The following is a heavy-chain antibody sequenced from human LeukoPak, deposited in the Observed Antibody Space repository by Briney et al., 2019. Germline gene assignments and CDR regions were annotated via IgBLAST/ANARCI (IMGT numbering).Heavy chain of an antibody. V-gene: IGHV3-66*02. CDR1: GFTFSGYW. D-gene: IGHD3-10*01. CDR3: ARDPRAMVRGVDAFDI. Sequence: SGGSLRLSCAASGFTFSGYWMTWVRQAPGKGLEWVSIIYSGGSTYYADSVKGRFTISRDNSKNTLYLQVNSLRAEDTAVYYCARDPRAMVRGVDAFDIWGQGTMVTVSS. CDR2: IYSGGST. J-gene: IGHJ3*02.